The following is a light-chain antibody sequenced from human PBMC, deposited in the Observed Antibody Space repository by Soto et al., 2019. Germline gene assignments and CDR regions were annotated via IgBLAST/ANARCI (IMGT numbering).Light chain of an antibody. CDR2: SNN. CDR1: SSNIGSNT. J-gene: IGLJ1*01. V-gene: IGLV1-44*01. CDR3: AAWDDSLNGFYV. Sequence: QSVLTQPPSASGTPGQRVTISCSGSSSNIGSNTVNWYQQLPGTAPKLLIYSNNQRPSGVPDRFSGSKSGTSASLAISGLQSEAEADYYCAAWDDSLNGFYVFGTGTRSPS.